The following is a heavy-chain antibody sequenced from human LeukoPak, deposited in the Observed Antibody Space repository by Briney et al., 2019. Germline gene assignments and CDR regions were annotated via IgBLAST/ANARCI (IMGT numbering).Heavy chain of an antibody. J-gene: IGHJ4*02. CDR2: IKQDGSEK. Sequence: GGSLRLSCAASGFTFSSYWMSWVRQAPGKGLEWVANIKQDGSEKYYVDSVKGRFTISRDNAKNSLYLQMNSLRAEDTAVYYCARAGVAYCGGDCCSGLGYWGQGTLVTVSS. V-gene: IGHV3-7*01. CDR3: ARAGVAYCGGDCCSGLGY. D-gene: IGHD2-21*02. CDR1: GFTFSSYW.